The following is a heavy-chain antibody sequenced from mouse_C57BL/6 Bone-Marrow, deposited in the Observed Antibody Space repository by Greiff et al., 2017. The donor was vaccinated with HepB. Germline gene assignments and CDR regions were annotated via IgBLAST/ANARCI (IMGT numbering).Heavy chain of an antibody. J-gene: IGHJ1*03. CDR2: ISNGGGST. V-gene: IGHV5-12*01. Sequence: EVKLVESGGGLVQPGGSLKLSCAASGFTFSDYYMYWVRQTPEERLEWVAYISNGGGSTYYPDTVKGRFTISRDNAKNTLYLQMSRLKSEDTAMYYCARQRGWYFDVWGTGTTVTVSS. CDR3: ARQRGWYFDV. CDR1: GFTFSDYY.